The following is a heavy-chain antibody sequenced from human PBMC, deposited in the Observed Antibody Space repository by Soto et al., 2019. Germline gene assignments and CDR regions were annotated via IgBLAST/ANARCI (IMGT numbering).Heavy chain of an antibody. J-gene: IGHJ4*02. CDR2: IYYSGST. D-gene: IGHD6-13*01. CDR1: GGSISSYY. CDR3: ARYSSSWYISAPPYSGASDY. V-gene: IGHV4-59*12. Sequence: QVQLQESGPGLVKPSETLSLTCTVSGGSISSYYWSWIGQPPGKGLEWIGYIYYSGSTNYNPSRKRLVTSPVDTPHNPFSPQLSSVTPADPAVHYCARYSSSWYISAPPYSGASDYSGQGTLVTVSS.